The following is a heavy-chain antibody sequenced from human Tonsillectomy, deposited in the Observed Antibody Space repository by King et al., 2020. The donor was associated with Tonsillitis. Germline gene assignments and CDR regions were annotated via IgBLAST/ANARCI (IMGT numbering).Heavy chain of an antibody. CDR3: ARSIGCGGDCYKRGGYFDY. V-gene: IGHV3-66*01. J-gene: IGHJ4*02. CDR1: GFTVSSNY. D-gene: IGHD2-21*02. Sequence: VQLVESGGGLVQPGGSLRLSCAASGFTVSSNYISWVRQAPGKGLEWGSGIYSGGSTYYADSVKGRFTISRDNSKNTLYLQMNSLRAEDTAVYYCARSIGCGGDCYKRGGYFDYWGQGTLVTVSS. CDR2: IYSGGST.